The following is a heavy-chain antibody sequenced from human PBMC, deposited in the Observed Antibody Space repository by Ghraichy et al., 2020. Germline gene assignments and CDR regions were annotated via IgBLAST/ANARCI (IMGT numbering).Heavy chain of an antibody. CDR1: GFTVSSNY. Sequence: GESLNISCAASGFTVSSNYMSWVRQAPGKGLEWVSVIYSGGSTYYADSVKGRFTISRDNSKNTLYLQMNSLRAEDTAVYYCARDILGSSGWFDYWGQGTLVTVSS. D-gene: IGHD6-19*01. V-gene: IGHV3-66*01. CDR2: IYSGGST. J-gene: IGHJ4*02. CDR3: ARDILGSSGWFDY.